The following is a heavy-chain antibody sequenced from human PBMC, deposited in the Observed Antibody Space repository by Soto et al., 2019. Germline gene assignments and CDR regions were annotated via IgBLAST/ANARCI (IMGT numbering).Heavy chain of an antibody. CDR2: INPDTGVT. Sequence: QVQVVQSGAEVKKPGASVKVSCKASGYSFSDYYIHWVRQAPGQGLEWLEWINPDTGVTHFAQKFQGWVTMTRDSSISTAYMELTRLTSDDTAVYYCVRSPRGFRYGLDVWGQGTTVTVSS. J-gene: IGHJ6*02. CDR3: VRSPRGFRYGLDV. CDR1: GYSFSDYY. D-gene: IGHD5-12*01. V-gene: IGHV1-2*04.